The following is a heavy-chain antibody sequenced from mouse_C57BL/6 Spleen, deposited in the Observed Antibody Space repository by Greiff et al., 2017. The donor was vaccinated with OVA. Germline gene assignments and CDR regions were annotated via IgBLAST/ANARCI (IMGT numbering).Heavy chain of an antibody. V-gene: IGHV1-18*01. D-gene: IGHD2-4*01. Sequence: EVMLVESGPELVKPGASVKIPCKASGYTFTDYNMDWVKQSHGKSLEWIGDINPNNGGTIYNQKFKGKATLTVDKSSSTAYMELRSLTSEDTAVYYCARRGLRRMAWFAYWGQGTLVTVSA. J-gene: IGHJ3*01. CDR1: GYTFTDYN. CDR3: ARRGLRRMAWFAY. CDR2: INPNNGGT.